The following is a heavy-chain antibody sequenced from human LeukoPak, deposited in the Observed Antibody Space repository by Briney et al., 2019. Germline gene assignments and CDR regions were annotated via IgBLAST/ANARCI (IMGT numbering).Heavy chain of an antibody. CDR1: GASFSAYY. D-gene: IGHD3-22*01. V-gene: IGHV4-34*01. CDR3: ARGRHYYDSSGYYYNY. J-gene: IGHJ4*02. CDR2: INHSGRT. Sequence: ETLSLTCAVYGASFSAYYWSWIRQPPGKGLEWIGEINHSGRTNNNPSLKSRVTISVDTSKNHFSLKLSSVTAADTAVYYCARGRHYYDSSGYYYNYWGQGTLVTVSS.